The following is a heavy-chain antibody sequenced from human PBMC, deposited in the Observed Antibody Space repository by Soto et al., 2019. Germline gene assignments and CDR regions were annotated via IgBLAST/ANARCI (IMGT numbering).Heavy chain of an antibody. CDR2: IYYSGST. V-gene: IGHV4-61*01. CDR1: GGSVSSGSYY. CDR3: ARSHIVPRLLMYPYDY. Sequence: PSETLSLTCTVSGGSVSSGSYYWSWIRQPPGKGLEWIGYIYYSGSTNYKTSLKSRVNISVDTSKNQFSLKLSSVTAADTAVFYCARSHIVPRLLMYPYDYWGQGTLVTVSS. J-gene: IGHJ4*02. D-gene: IGHD6-6*01.